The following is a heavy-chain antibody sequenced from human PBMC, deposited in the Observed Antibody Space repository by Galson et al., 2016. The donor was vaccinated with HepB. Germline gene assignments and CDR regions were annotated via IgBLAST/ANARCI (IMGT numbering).Heavy chain of an antibody. CDR3: ARGLRNDFWSGYYYGMDV. D-gene: IGHD3-3*01. CDR1: GGSLRGYC. J-gene: IGHJ6*02. V-gene: IGHV4-34*01. Sequence: SETLSHTCAVYGGSLRGYCWCWIRQPPGKGLEWIAEINHSGSTNYNPSLKSRVIISLDTSRNQFSLKLSSVTAADTAMYYCARGLRNDFWSGYYYGMDVWGQGTTVTVSS. CDR2: INHSGST.